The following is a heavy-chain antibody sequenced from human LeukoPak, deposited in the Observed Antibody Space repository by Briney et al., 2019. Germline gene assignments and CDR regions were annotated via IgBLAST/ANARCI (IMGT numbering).Heavy chain of an antibody. Sequence: SETLSLTCTVSGGSISSGDSSRSWVRQHPEKGLEWIGYIYSSATTNYNPSFKCRITISLEASKNQLSLNLSSVTSTATAVYLCARGSNTVSGYWSRGAIGPIDSWGQGTLVTVPS. CDR2: IYSSATT. V-gene: IGHV4-31*03. CDR3: ARGSNTVSGYWSRGAIGPIDS. CDR1: GGSISSGDSS. D-gene: IGHD3-22*01. J-gene: IGHJ4*02.